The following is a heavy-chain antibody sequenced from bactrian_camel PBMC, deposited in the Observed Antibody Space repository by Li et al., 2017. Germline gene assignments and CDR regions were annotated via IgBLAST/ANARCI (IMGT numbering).Heavy chain of an antibody. V-gene: IGHV3S40*01. D-gene: IGHD3*01. J-gene: IGHJ4*01. CDR1: GLSFSNYA. CDR2: ISMYGSST. Sequence: GLSFSNYAMTWVRQAPGKELEWVASISMYGSSTFYSDSVKGRFTISRDNTKNTLYLQLNNLKPEDTAMYYCTADRPTQSYAYCSASLIDNYWGQGTQVTVS. CDR3: TADRPTQSYAYCSASLIDNY.